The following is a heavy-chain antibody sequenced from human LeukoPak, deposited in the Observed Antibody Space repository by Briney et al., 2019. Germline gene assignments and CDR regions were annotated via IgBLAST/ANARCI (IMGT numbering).Heavy chain of an antibody. V-gene: IGHV4-61*01. J-gene: IGHJ4*02. CDR3: AREEAGTIKNDY. CDR1: AGCVRRGSCE. CDR2: IYYSGTT. D-gene: IGHD1-1*01. Sequence: SETLSLTCTISAGCVRRGSCEGNWGRQPPRKRLEWIGYIYYSGTTNYNPSLKSRVTISVDTSKNQFSLKLSSVTAADTAVYYCAREEAGTIKNDYWGQGTLVTVSS.